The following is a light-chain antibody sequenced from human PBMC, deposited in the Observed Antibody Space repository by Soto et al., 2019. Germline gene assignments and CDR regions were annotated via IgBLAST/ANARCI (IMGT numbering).Light chain of an antibody. CDR3: QHYGNSLPYT. J-gene: IGKJ2*01. CDR1: QTVRSDY. CDR2: GAS. Sequence: EIVLTQSPDTLSLSPGERATLSCRASQTVRSDYLAWYQQKPGQSPRLLIYGASFRATGIPDRFSGSGSGTDFTLTISRLEPEDFAVYSCQHYGNSLPYTFGQGTKLEIK. V-gene: IGKV3-20*01.